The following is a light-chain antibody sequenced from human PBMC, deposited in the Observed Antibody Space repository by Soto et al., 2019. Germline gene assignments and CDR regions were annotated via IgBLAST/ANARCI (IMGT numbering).Light chain of an antibody. CDR3: QQYSSSPSFT. CDR2: GAS. J-gene: IGKJ3*01. V-gene: IGKV3-20*01. CDR1: QSVSSSY. Sequence: EIVLTQSPGTLSLSPGERATLSCRASQSVSSSYLGWYQQKPGQAPRLLIYGASSRATGIPDRFSGSASGTDFPITISRLEPEDFAVYYCQQYSSSPSFTFGPGTKVDIK.